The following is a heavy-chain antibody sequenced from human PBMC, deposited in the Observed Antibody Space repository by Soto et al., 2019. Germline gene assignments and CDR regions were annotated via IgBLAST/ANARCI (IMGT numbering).Heavy chain of an antibody. J-gene: IGHJ4*02. V-gene: IGHV3-66*01. D-gene: IGHD6-19*01. CDR3: ARCYSSGWYGLFDY. CDR2: IYSGGST. Sequence: EVQLVESGGGLVQPGGSLRLSCAASGFTVSSNYMSWVRQAPGKGLEWVSVIYSGGSTYYADSVKGRFTISRDNSKNTLYLQMNSLRAEDTGVYYCARCYSSGWYGLFDYWGQGTLVTVSS. CDR1: GFTVSSNY.